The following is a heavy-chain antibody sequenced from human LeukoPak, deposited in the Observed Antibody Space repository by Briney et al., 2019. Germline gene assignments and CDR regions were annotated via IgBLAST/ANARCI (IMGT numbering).Heavy chain of an antibody. CDR1: GFTCDDYD. J-gene: IGHJ4*02. CDR2: IMWNSGSI. Sequence: PGVSLRLFCTASGFTCDDYDMHWLRQAPGKGVEWVSGIMWNSGSIGYADSVKGRFTISRDNAKNSLYLQMNSLRAEDTALYYCAKDISPSIVGATHFDYWGQGTLVTVSS. CDR3: AKDISPSIVGATHFDY. D-gene: IGHD1-26*01. V-gene: IGHV3-9*01.